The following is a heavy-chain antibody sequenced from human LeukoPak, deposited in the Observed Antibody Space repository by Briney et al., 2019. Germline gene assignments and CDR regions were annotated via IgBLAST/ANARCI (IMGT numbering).Heavy chain of an antibody. CDR3: ARAYLITIRGYFFYYMDV. V-gene: IGHV4-59*01. D-gene: IGHD3-10*01. CDR1: GGSISSYY. J-gene: IGHJ6*03. Sequence: PSETLSLTCTVSGGSISSYYWSWIRQPPGKGLEWIGYIYYSGSTNYNPSLKSRVTISVDTSKNQFSLKLSSVTAADTAVYYCARAYLITIRGYFFYYMDVWGKGTTVTVSS. CDR2: IYYSGST.